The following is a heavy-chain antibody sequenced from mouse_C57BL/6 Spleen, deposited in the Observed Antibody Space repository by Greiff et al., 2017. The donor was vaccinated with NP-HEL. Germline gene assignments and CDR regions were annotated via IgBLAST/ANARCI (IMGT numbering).Heavy chain of an antibody. CDR1: GYTFTSYW. V-gene: IGHV1-64*01. J-gene: IGHJ2*01. CDR2: IHPNSGST. CDR3: ARSGTAQAPDFDY. Sequence: QVQLQQSGAELVKPGASVKLSCKASGYTFTSYWMHWVKQRPGQGLEWIGMIHPNSGSTNYNEKFKSKATLTVDKSSSTAYMQLSSLTSEDSAVYYCARSGTAQAPDFDYWGQGTTLTVSS. D-gene: IGHD3-2*02.